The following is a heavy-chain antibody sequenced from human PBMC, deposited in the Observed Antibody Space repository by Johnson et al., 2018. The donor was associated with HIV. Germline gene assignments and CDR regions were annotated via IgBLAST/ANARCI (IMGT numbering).Heavy chain of an antibody. Sequence: VQLVESGGGLIQPGRSLRLSCAASGFTFDDSAMHWVRQAPGKGLEWVSGISWNTDIITYADSVKGRFTISRDNSKNTLYLQMNSLRAEETAVYYCAKLWAYCGGDCYWRGHDAFDIWGQGTMVTVSS. CDR1: GFTFDDSA. D-gene: IGHD2-21*02. CDR2: ISWNTDII. J-gene: IGHJ3*02. V-gene: IGHV3-9*01. CDR3: AKLWAYCGGDCYWRGHDAFDI.